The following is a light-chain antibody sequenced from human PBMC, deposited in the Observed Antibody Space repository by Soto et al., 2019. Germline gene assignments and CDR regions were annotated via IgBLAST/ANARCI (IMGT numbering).Light chain of an antibody. CDR1: SSDVGGYNY. CDR3: CSYTSSNTVI. V-gene: IGLV2-14*03. J-gene: IGLJ2*01. Sequence: QSALTQPASVSGSPGQSITISCTGTSSDVGGYNYVSWYQQHPGKVPNLLIHDVTNRPTGVSGRFSGSKSGNTAYLIISGLQAEDEGDYYCCSYTSSNTVIFGGGAKLTVL. CDR2: DVT.